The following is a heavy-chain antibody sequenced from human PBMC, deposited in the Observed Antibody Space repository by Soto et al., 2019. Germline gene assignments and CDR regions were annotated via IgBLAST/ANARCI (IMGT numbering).Heavy chain of an antibody. D-gene: IGHD3-22*01. Sequence: GGSLRLSCAASGFTFSAYWMSWVRQAPGKGLECVANIKQDGSEKYYVDSVKGRFTISRDNAKNSLYLQMNSLRAEDTAVYYCARVVVVIPPGYYYAMDVWGQGTTVTVSS. CDR2: IKQDGSEK. CDR3: ARVVVVIPPGYYYAMDV. J-gene: IGHJ6*02. V-gene: IGHV3-7*02. CDR1: GFTFSAYW.